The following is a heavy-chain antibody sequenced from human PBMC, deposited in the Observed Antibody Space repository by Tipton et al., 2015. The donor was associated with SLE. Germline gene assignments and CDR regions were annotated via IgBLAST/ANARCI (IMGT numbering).Heavy chain of an antibody. V-gene: IGHV4-31*03. CDR2: IYYSGST. Sequence: TLSLTCTVSGGSISSGGYYWSWIRQHPGKGLEWIGYIYYSGSTNYNPSLKSRVTISVDTSKNRFSLELSSVTAADTAGYYCAGGNGLDAFDIWGQGTMVTVS. J-gene: IGHJ3*02. CDR1: GGSISSGGYY. D-gene: IGHD3-16*01. CDR3: AGGNGLDAFDI.